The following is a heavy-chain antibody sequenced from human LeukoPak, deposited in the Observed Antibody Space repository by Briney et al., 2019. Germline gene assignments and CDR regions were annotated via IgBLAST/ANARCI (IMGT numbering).Heavy chain of an antibody. CDR2: ISSSSSYI. CDR3: AREIVVVPAANIAGDAFDI. CDR1: GFTFSSYS. Sequence: PGGSLRLSCAASGFTFSSYSMNWVRQALGKGLEWVSSISSSSSYIYYADSVKGRFTISRDNAKNSLYLQMNSLRAEDTAVYYCAREIVVVPAANIAGDAFDIWGQGTMVTVSS. V-gene: IGHV3-21*01. J-gene: IGHJ3*02. D-gene: IGHD2-2*01.